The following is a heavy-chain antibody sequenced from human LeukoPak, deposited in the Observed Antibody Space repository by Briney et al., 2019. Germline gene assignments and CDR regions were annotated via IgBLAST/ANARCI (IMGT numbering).Heavy chain of an antibody. CDR3: AKDGPSTSNYGMDV. J-gene: IGHJ6*04. D-gene: IGHD2-2*01. CDR2: ISYDGSNK. Sequence: GGSLRVSRAASGFTFSSYGMHWVRPAPGKGVEWVAVISYDGSNKYYADSVNGRFTISRDNTKNTLYLQMNSLRAEDTAAYYCAKDGPSTSNYGMDVWGKGTTVTVSS. CDR1: GFTFSSYG. V-gene: IGHV3-30*18.